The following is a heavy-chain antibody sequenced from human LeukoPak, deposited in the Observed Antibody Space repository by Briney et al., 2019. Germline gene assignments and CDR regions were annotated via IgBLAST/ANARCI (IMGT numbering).Heavy chain of an antibody. CDR3: ARTPYFSGGSCTEN. Sequence: SGPALVKPTQTLTLTCTFSGFSLSTSGMRVSWIRQPPGKALEWLARIDWDDDKFYSTSLKTRLTVSKDTSKNQVVLTMTNMDPVDTATYYCARTPYFSGGSCTENWGQGTLVTVSS. CDR1: GFSLSTSGMR. V-gene: IGHV2-70*04. J-gene: IGHJ4*02. D-gene: IGHD2-15*01. CDR2: IDWDDDK.